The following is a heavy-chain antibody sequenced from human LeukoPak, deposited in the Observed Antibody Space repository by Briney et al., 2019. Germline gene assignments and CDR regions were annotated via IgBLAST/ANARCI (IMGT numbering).Heavy chain of an antibody. CDR1: GFTFSNAW. D-gene: IGHD4-11*01. Sequence: LRLSCAASGFTFSNAWMSWVRQPPGKGLEWIGSIYYSGRIYYNASLKSQVTMSVDTSKNHFSLKLTSVTAADTAVYYCARAPWAYGNYVHAFDIWGHGTMVTVSS. CDR2: IYYSGRI. V-gene: IGHV4-28*02. CDR3: ARAPWAYGNYVHAFDI. J-gene: IGHJ3*02.